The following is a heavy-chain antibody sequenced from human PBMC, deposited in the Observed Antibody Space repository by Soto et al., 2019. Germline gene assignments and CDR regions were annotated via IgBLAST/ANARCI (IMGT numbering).Heavy chain of an antibody. V-gene: IGHV4-4*02. D-gene: IGHD7-27*01. CDR1: GGCISHDNW. CDR3: AKDHTGADAFDI. CDR2: ISHSGTT. Sequence: QVQLQESGPGLVKPSETLSLTCAVSGGCISHDNWWNWARQPPGKGLEWIGEISHSGTTNYNPSLKSRVHISVDMSKNHLSLKLTSVTAEDTAVYYCAKDHTGADAFDIWGQGIMVTVSS. J-gene: IGHJ3*02.